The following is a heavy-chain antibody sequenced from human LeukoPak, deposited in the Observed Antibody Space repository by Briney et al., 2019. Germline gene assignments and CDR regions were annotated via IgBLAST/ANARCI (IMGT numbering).Heavy chain of an antibody. Sequence: ASVKVSCKASGYTFTSYGISWVRQAPGQGLEWMGWISAYNGNTNYAQKLQGRVTMTTDTSTSTAYMELRSLRSDDTAVYYCAREMSIAARQDSDYWGQGTLVTVSS. CDR1: GYTFTSYG. D-gene: IGHD6-6*01. J-gene: IGHJ4*02. CDR2: ISAYNGNT. V-gene: IGHV1-18*01. CDR3: AREMSIAARQDSDY.